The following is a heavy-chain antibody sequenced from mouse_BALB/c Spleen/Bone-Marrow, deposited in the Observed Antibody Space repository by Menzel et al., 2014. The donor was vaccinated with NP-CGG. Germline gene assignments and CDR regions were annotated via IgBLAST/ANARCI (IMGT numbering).Heavy chain of an antibody. D-gene: IGHD1-1*01. CDR2: SRDKANDYTT. V-gene: IGHV7-1*02. CDR1: GFTFSDFY. CDR3: ARGTVNYFDY. J-gene: IGHJ2*01. Sequence: EVKLVESGGGLVQPGGSLRLSCATSGFTFSDFYMELVRQPPGKRLEWIAASRDKANDYTTEYSASVKGRFIVSRDTSQSILYLHMNALRAEDTAIYYCARGTVNYFDYWGQGTTLTVSS.